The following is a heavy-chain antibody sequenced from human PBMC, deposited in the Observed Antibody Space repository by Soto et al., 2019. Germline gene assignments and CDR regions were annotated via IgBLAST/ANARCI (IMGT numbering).Heavy chain of an antibody. CDR1: GSTFSSTG. CDR2: ISYDGSNK. CDR3: AKGPDYSGSYVRQFGGSY. Sequence: GGPRRLSVGALGSTFSSTGMPGGRKSPGKGWEWVAVISYDGSNKYYADSVKGRFTISRDNSKNKLYLQMNSLRAEDTAVYYCAKGPDYSGSYVRQFGGSYWGQGTLVTVSS. D-gene: IGHD1-26*01. V-gene: IGHV3-30*18. J-gene: IGHJ4*02.